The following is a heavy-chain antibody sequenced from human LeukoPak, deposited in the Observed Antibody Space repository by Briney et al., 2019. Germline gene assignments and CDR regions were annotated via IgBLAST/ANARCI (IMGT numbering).Heavy chain of an antibody. CDR2: IKSKTDGGTT. CDR3: TTDPLLVGATEWFDP. V-gene: IGHV3-15*01. J-gene: IGHJ5*02. Sequence: PGGPLRLSCAASGFTFSNSWLSRVRQAPGKGMEWVGRIKSKTDGGTTDYAAPVKGNFTISRDDSKNTLYLQMNSLKTEDTAVYYCTTDPLLVGATEWFDPWGQGTLVTVSS. CDR1: GFTFSNSW. D-gene: IGHD1-26*01.